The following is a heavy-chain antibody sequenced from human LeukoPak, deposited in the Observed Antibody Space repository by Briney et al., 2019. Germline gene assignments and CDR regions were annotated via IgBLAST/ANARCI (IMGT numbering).Heavy chain of an antibody. CDR3: ARGRYRHYYGSGSPPNDAFDI. V-gene: IGHV4-34*01. CDR2: INHSGST. Sequence: PSETLSLTCAVYGGSFSGYYWSWIGQPPGKGLEWIAEINHSGSTNYNPSLKSRVTISVDTSKNQFSLKLSSVTAADTAVYYCARGRYRHYYGSGSPPNDAFDIWGQGTMVTVSS. J-gene: IGHJ3*02. D-gene: IGHD3-10*01. CDR1: GGSFSGYY.